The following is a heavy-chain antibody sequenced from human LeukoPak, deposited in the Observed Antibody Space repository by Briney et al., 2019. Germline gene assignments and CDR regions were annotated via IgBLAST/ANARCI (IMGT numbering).Heavy chain of an antibody. CDR3: ARVRGPTLKTCYMDV. Sequence: GGSLRLSCAASGFTFTEYSIIWVRQAPGKGLEWVSFISDISDRSSTIHYADSVKGRFTISRDNAERSVYLQMNSLRADDTAVYYCARVRGPTLKTCYMDVWGTGTTVTVSS. D-gene: IGHD3-10*01. CDR1: GFTFTEYS. CDR2: ISDRSSTI. V-gene: IGHV3-48*04. J-gene: IGHJ6*03.